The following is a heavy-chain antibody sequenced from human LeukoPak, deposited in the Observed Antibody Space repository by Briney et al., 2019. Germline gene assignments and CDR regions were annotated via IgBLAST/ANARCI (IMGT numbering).Heavy chain of an antibody. CDR1: GGTFSSYA. J-gene: IGHJ6*03. CDR2: IIPIFGTA. D-gene: IGHD6-6*01. Sequence: SVKVSCKASGGTFSSYAISWVRQAPGQGLEWMGGIIPIFGTANYAQKLQGRVTITADKSTSTAYMELSSLRSEDTAVYYCARVGRSIAARLDYYYYMDVWGKGTTVTVSS. V-gene: IGHV1-69*06. CDR3: ARVGRSIAARLDYYYYMDV.